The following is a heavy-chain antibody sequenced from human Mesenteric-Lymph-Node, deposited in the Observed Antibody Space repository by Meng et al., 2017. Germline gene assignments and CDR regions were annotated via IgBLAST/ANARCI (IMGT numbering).Heavy chain of an antibody. J-gene: IGHJ4*02. D-gene: IGHD5-18*01. Sequence: EVQLVESGGGLVKPGGSLRLSCAASGFTFSSYTMNWVRRAPGKGLEWVSSISSSSNYIYSADSVKGRFTIFRDNAKNSLYLQMNSLRAEDTAVYYCARDTPGLLFDYWGQGTLVTVSS. V-gene: IGHV3-21*01. CDR1: GFTFSSYT. CDR3: ARDTPGLLFDY. CDR2: ISSSSNYI.